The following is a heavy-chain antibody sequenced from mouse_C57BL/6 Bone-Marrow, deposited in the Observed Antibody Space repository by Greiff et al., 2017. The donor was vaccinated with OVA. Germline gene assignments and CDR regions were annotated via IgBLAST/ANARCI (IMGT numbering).Heavy chain of an antibody. CDR3: ARPGYGYDDYYAMDY. V-gene: IGHV5-17*01. Sequence: EVMLVESGGGLVKPGGSLKLSCAASGFTFSDYGMHWVRQAPEKGLEWVAYISSGSSTIYYADTVKGRFTISRDNAKNTLFLQMTSLRSEDTAMYYCARPGYGYDDYYAMDYWGQGTSVTVSS. J-gene: IGHJ4*01. CDR2: ISSGSSTI. D-gene: IGHD2-2*01. CDR1: GFTFSDYG.